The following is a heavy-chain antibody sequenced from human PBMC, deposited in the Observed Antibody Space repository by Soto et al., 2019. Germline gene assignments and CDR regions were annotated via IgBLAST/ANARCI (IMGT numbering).Heavy chain of an antibody. V-gene: IGHV3-23*05. Sequence: EVQLLESGGDLVQPGGSLRLSCAASGFTFTNYLMTWVRQAPGKGLEWVSSIYKSGGDTYYADSVKGRFTISRDNSKNTLYMQMNGLRAEDTALYYCAKDTYSRSWYFWGQGTLVTVSS. CDR1: GFTFTNYL. CDR2: IYKSGGDT. CDR3: AKDTYSRSWYF. J-gene: IGHJ4*02. D-gene: IGHD2-2*01.